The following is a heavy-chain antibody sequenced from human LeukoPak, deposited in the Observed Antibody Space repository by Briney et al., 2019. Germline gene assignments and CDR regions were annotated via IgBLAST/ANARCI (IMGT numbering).Heavy chain of an antibody. CDR1: GFTFSSYT. CDR2: ITSDTRYT. V-gene: IGHV3-21*04. D-gene: IGHD3-10*01. CDR3: AKDTTTYYYGSGSYY. J-gene: IGHJ4*02. Sequence: GGSLRLSCAASGFTFSSYTINWVRQAPGKGLEWVSSITSDTRYTFYADSVKGRFTISRDNAQNSLYPQMNSLRAEDTAVYYCAKDTTTYYYGSGSYYWGQGTLVTVSS.